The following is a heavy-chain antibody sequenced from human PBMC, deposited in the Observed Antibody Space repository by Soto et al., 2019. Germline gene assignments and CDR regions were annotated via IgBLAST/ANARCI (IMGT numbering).Heavy chain of an antibody. Sequence: EVQLVESGGGLVKPGGSLRLSCAASGFTLTSYSMNWVRQASGKGLEWVSSISSSSSHIYYADSVKGRFTISRDNARNSLYLQMNSLRAEDTAVYYCVRERGLSSSYGMDVWGQGTTVTVSS. J-gene: IGHJ6*02. D-gene: IGHD3-10*01. CDR3: VRERGLSSSYGMDV. CDR1: GFTLTSYS. CDR2: ISSSSSHI. V-gene: IGHV3-21*02.